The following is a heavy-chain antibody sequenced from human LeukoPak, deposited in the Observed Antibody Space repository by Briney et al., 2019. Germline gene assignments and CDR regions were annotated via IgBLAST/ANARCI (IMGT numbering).Heavy chain of an antibody. V-gene: IGHV4-59*01. CDR3: ARSRLGWFDP. J-gene: IGHJ5*02. CDR2: IYSGST. Sequence: SETLSLTCTVSGGSISSYYWSWIRQPPGKGLEWIGYIYSGSTNYNPSLKSRVTISVDTSKNQFSLKLSSVTAADTAVYYCARSRLGWFDPWGQGTLVTVSS. CDR1: GGSISSYY. D-gene: IGHD3-22*01.